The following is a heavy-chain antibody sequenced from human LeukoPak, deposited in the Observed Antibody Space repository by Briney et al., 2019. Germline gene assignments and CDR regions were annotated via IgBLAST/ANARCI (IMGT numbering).Heavy chain of an antibody. V-gene: IGHV5-51*01. CDR1: GYNFTSYW. CDR3: ARAYYGSSGFDY. J-gene: IGHJ4*02. D-gene: IGHD3-10*01. CDR2: MYPGDSDT. Sequence: GESLKISCKGSGYNFTSYWIGWVRQMPGKGPEWMGIMYPGDSDTRYSPSFQGQVTISADKSITTAYVQWSSLKASDTAMYHCARAYYGSSGFDYWGQGTLVTVSS.